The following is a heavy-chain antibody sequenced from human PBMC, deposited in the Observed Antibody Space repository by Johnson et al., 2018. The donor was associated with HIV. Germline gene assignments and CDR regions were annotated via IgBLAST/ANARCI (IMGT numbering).Heavy chain of an antibody. J-gene: IGHJ3*01. CDR3: AKDPKSSSGVLDAFDV. D-gene: IGHD6-13*01. V-gene: IGHV3-30*18. CDR2: ISNDGNNR. Sequence: VQLVESGGGVVQPGRSLRLSCAASGFTFSTHGMNWVRQAPGRGLEWVAFISNDGNNRYYTDSVKGRFTISRDTSKSTVYLQLSSRRVEDTAVYYCAKDPKSSSGVLDAFDVWGHGTIVTVSS. CDR1: GFTFSTHG.